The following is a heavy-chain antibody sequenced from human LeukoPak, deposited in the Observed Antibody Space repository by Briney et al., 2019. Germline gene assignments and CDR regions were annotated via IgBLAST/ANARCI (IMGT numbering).Heavy chain of an antibody. D-gene: IGHD3-3*01. V-gene: IGHV3-30-3*01. Sequence: PGGSLRLSCAASGFTFSSYAMHWVRQAPGKGLEWVAVISYDGSNKYYADSVKGRFTISRDNSKNTLYLQMNSLRAEDTAVYYCAKVVSDFWSGYLDYWGQGTLVTVSS. CDR1: GFTFSSYA. CDR3: AKVVSDFWSGYLDY. J-gene: IGHJ4*02. CDR2: ISYDGSNK.